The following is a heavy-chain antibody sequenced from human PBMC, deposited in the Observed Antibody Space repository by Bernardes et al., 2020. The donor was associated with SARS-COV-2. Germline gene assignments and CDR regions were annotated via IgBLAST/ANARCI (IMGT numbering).Heavy chain of an antibody. Sequence: GGSLRLSCAASGFTFSTYAMSWVRQAPGKGLEWVSAISGSGGSTYYADSVKGRFTISRDNSKSTLYLQMNSLRAEDTAVYYCAKGDGSYVDYWGQGTLVTVSS. J-gene: IGHJ4*02. CDR3: AKGDGSYVDY. D-gene: IGHD5-18*01. CDR1: GFTFSTYA. CDR2: ISGSGGST. V-gene: IGHV3-23*01.